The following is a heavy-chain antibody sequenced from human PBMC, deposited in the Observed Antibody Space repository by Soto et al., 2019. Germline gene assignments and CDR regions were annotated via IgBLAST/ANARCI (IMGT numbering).Heavy chain of an antibody. D-gene: IGHD2-2*01. CDR2: TYYRSKWYN. CDR3: ARGCCSSTSCQGWFDP. CDR1: GDSVSSNSAA. Sequence: SQTLSLTCAISGDSVSSNSAAWNWIRQSPSRGLEWLGRTYYRSKWYNDYAVSVKSRITINPDTSKNQFSLQLNSVTPEDTAVYYCARGCCSSTSCQGWFDPWGQGTLVTVSS. J-gene: IGHJ5*02. V-gene: IGHV6-1*01.